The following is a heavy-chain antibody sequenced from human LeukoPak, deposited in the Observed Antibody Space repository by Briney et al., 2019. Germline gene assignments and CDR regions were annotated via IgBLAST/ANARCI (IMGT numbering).Heavy chain of an antibody. J-gene: IGHJ5*02. CDR2: INHSGST. CDR3: ARVRLPLYSYDSSGTRFDP. V-gene: IGHV4-34*01. D-gene: IGHD3-22*01. CDR1: GRSFSGYY. Sequence: SDTLSLTCAVYGRSFSGYYWSWIRQPPGKGLEWIGEINHSGSTNYNPSLKRRITILVDTSTNHFSLKLISVPDADTGVYYCARVRLPLYSYDSSGTRFDPWGQGTLVTVSS.